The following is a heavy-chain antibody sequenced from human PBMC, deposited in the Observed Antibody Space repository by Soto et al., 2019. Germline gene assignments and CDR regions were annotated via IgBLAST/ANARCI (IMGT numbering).Heavy chain of an antibody. V-gene: IGHV5-51*01. CDR1: GYTFSNFW. D-gene: IGHD6-13*01. CDR3: ARSPRSSPYFDY. Sequence: GESLKISCQCSGYTFSNFWIGWVRQLPGKGLEWMGIIYPGDHETRYSPSFHGKVTISANKSINTAYLQWNSLEASDTAFYFCARSPRSSPYFDYWGQGALVTVSS. CDR2: IYPGDHET. J-gene: IGHJ4*02.